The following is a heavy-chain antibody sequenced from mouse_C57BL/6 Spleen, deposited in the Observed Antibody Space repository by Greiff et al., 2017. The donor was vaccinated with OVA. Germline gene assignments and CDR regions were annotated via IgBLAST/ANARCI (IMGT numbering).Heavy chain of an antibody. CDR1: GFTFSDYY. Sequence: EVKLMESGGGLVQPGGSLKLSCAASGFTFSDYYMYWVRQTPEKRLEWVAYISNGGGSTYYPDTVKGRFTISRDNAKNTLYLQMSRLKSEDTAMYYCASSYGSSFYYYAMDYWGQGTSVTVSS. V-gene: IGHV5-12*01. J-gene: IGHJ4*01. CDR3: ASSYGSSFYYYAMDY. D-gene: IGHD1-1*01. CDR2: ISNGGGST.